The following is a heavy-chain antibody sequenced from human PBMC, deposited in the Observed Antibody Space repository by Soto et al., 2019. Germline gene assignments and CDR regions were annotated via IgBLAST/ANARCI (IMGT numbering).Heavy chain of an antibody. D-gene: IGHD2-8*02. J-gene: IGHJ4*02. V-gene: IGHV3-33*03. Sequence: QVQLVESGGGVVQPGRSLRLSCAVSGFTFSAYGMHWVRQAPGKGLEWVAVISSDGRNTYYADSVKGRFTVSRDNARNSPYLHTNYLRLEDTCVYPCATDQQSTGGSCPVYWRQAILVTVSS. CDR1: GFTFSAYG. CDR2: ISSDGRNT. CDR3: ATDQQSTGGSCPVY.